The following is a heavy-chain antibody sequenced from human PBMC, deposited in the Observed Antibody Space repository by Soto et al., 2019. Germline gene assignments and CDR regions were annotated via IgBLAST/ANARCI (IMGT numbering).Heavy chain of an antibody. V-gene: IGHV3-7*03. Sequence: HPXGSLRLSCSASGFTFSSYWMSWVRQAPGKGLEWVANIKQDGSEKYYVDSVKGRFTISRDNAKNSLYLQMNSLRAEDTAVYYCARDVYSSGWYYFDYWGQGALVTVSS. CDR2: IKQDGSEK. J-gene: IGHJ4*02. CDR3: ARDVYSSGWYYFDY. D-gene: IGHD6-19*01. CDR1: GFTFSSYW.